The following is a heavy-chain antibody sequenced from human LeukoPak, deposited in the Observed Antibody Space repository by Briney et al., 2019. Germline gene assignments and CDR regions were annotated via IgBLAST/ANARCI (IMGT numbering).Heavy chain of an antibody. D-gene: IGHD6-6*01. CDR1: GGSISSSSYY. CDR2: IYYTGST. V-gene: IGHV4-39*07. J-gene: IGHJ4*02. CDR3: ARVPLSSSSGYFDY. Sequence: SETLSLTCTVSGGSISSSSYYWGWIRQPPGKGLVWIGSIYYTGSTYYNPSLKSRVTISVDTSKNQFSLKLSSVTAADTAVYYCARVPLSSSSGYFDYWGQGTLVTVSS.